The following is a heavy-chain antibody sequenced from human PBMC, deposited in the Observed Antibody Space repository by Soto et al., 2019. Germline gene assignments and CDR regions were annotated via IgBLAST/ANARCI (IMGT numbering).Heavy chain of an antibody. CDR2: IYYSGST. V-gene: IGHV4-61*01. J-gene: IGHJ6*02. Sequence: QVQLQESGPGLVKPSETLSLTCTVSGGSVSSGSYYWSWIRQPPGKGLEWIGYIYYSGSTNYNPPLKRRVTTPVDTSKNQFSLKLSSVTAADTAVYYCARPLYSYGPMDVWGQGTTVTVSS. CDR3: ARPLYSYGPMDV. D-gene: IGHD5-18*01. CDR1: GGSVSSGSYY.